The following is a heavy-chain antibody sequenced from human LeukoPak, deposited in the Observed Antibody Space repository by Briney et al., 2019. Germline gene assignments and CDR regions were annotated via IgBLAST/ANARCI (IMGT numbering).Heavy chain of an antibody. CDR3: ARGSIEEVTTSSYYYYYYYMDV. J-gene: IGHJ6*03. Sequence: VASVKVSCKASGGTFSSYAISWVRQAPGQGLEWMGGIIPIFGTANYAQKFQGRVTITTDESTSTAYMELSSLRSEDTAVYYCARGSIEEVTTSSYYYYYYYMDVWGKGTTVTVSS. CDR2: IIPIFGTA. CDR1: GGTFSSYA. D-gene: IGHD4-17*01. V-gene: IGHV1-69*05.